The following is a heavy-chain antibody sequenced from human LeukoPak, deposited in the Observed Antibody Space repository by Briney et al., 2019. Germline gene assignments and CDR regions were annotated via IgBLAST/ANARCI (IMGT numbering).Heavy chain of an antibody. J-gene: IGHJ4*02. D-gene: IGHD3-9*01. CDR2: ISAYNGNT. CDR1: GYTFTSYG. Sequence: ASVKVSCKASGYTFTSYGISWVRQAPGQGLEWMGWISAYNGNTNYAQKLQGRVTMTTDTSTSTAYMELRSLRSDDTAVYYCARAVYDILTGYRLTPYYFDYWGQGTLVTVSS. V-gene: IGHV1-18*01. CDR3: ARAVYDILTGYRLTPYYFDY.